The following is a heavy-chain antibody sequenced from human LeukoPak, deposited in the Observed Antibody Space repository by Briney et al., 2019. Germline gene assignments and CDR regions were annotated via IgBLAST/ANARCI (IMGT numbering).Heavy chain of an antibody. CDR2: INQDGSEK. J-gene: IGHJ4*02. CDR3: ARDWGTYYYDRSGYYPLDY. D-gene: IGHD3-22*01. V-gene: IGHV3-7*01. CDR1: GFTFGSYW. Sequence: GGSLRLSCAVSGFTFGSYWMSWVRQAPGKGLEWVANINQDGSEKNYADSVKGRFTISRDNAKNSLYLQMNSLRAEDTAVYYCARDWGTYYYDRSGYYPLDYWGQGTLVTVSS.